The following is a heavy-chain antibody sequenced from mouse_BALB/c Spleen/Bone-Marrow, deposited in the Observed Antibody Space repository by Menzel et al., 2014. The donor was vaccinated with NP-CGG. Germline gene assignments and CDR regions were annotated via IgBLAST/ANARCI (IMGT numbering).Heavy chain of an antibody. V-gene: IGHV14-3*02. Sequence: VQLQQSWAELVKPWASVTLSCTASHFNVKDTYMQWVKQTPEQGLAWIGTIVPANGITQYDPTFQVKANITTDTSSNTAYLQLSSLTPEDTAVYYCTREVHYYGSDALDYWGQGTSVTVSS. J-gene: IGHJ4*01. CDR1: HFNVKDTY. D-gene: IGHD1-2*01. CDR3: TREVHYYGSDALDY. CDR2: IVPANGIT.